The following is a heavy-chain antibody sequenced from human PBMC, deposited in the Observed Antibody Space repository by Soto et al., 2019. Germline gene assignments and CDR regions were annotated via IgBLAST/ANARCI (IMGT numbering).Heavy chain of an antibody. V-gene: IGHV3-21*01. Sequence: GGSLRLSCAASGFTFSTYAMNWVRQAPGKGLEWVSSISSSSSYIYYADSVKGRFTISRDNAKNSLYLQMNSLRAEDTAVYYCARADSETTGFDPWGQGTLVTVSS. J-gene: IGHJ5*02. CDR2: ISSSSSYI. CDR1: GFTFSTYA. CDR3: ARADSETTGFDP. D-gene: IGHD4-17*01.